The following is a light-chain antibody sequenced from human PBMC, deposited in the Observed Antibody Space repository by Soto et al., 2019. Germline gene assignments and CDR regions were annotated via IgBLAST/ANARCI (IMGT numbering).Light chain of an antibody. V-gene: IGKV3-20*01. CDR2: GVS. J-gene: IGKJ3*01. Sequence: EIVLTQSPGTLSLSPGERATLSCRTSQSVSNNYLAWYQQKPGQAPRLLIYGVSNRVAGIPDRFSGSGSGTDLNLYISRMENENCEMYYCHQYGSSSQLFFGHRTKMDIK. CDR1: QSVSNNY. CDR3: HQYGSSSQLF.